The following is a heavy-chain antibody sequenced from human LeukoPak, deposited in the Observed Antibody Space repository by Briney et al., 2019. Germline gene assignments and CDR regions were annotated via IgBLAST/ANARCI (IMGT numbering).Heavy chain of an antibody. CDR1: GFTFRSYW. CDR2: INSDGSST. V-gene: IGHV3-74*01. D-gene: IGHD2-21*01. J-gene: IGHJ4*02. Sequence: GGSLRLSCAASGFTFRSYWMHWVRHAPGKGRVWVSRINSDGSSTSYADSVKGRFTISRDNAKNTLFLQMNSLRAEDTAVYYCARGEYCGGDCYSGGIAYWGQGTLVTVSS. CDR3: ARGEYCGGDCYSGGIAY.